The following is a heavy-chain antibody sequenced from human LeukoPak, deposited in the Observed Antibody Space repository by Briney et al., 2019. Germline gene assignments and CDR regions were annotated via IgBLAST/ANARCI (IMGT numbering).Heavy chain of an antibody. V-gene: IGHV4-39*01. Sequence: SETLSLTCTVPGGSINTANYYWGWLRQPPGKGLEWIGSIYYSETTYDNPSLKSRVTISIETSKNQFSLRLSSVTASDTAVYYCARQRADYYYYYVDVWGEGTTVAVS. CDR3: ARQRADYYYYYVDV. CDR1: GGSINTANYY. J-gene: IGHJ6*03. CDR2: IYYSETT.